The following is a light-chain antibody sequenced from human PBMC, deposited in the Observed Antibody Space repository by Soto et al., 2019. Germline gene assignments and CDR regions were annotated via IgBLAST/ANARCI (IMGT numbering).Light chain of an antibody. V-gene: IGLV1-47*01. J-gene: IGLJ3*02. CDR3: AAWDDSLGGL. CDR2: RNI. Sequence: QPVLTQPPSVSGTPGQTVTISCSGSSSNIGTNYVYWYQQLPGRAPKLLIYRNIQRPSGVPDRFSGSESGSSASLAISGLRSEDEADYYCAAWDDSLGGLFGGGTKLTVL. CDR1: SSNIGTNY.